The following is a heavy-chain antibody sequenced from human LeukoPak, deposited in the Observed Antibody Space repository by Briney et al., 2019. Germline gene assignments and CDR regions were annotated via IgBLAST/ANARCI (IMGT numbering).Heavy chain of an antibody. CDR2: IFYDGSHN. Sequence: GGSLRLSCAASGFTFSSYGMHWVRQAPGKGLEWVALIFYDGSHNYYADSVKGRFTISRDNSKNTLYLQMNSLRAEDTAVCYCAGGTYALDFWGQGTLVTVSS. D-gene: IGHD4-17*01. CDR1: GFTFSSYG. V-gene: IGHV3-33*01. CDR3: AGGTYALDF. J-gene: IGHJ4*02.